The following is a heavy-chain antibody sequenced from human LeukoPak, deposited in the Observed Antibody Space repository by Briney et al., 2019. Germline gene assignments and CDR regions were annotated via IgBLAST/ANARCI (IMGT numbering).Heavy chain of an antibody. D-gene: IGHD3/OR15-3a*01. J-gene: IGHJ5*02. Sequence: PSQTLSLTCTVSGGSISSGSYYWSWIRQPPGKGLEWIGRIYTSGSTNYNPSLKSRVTISVDTSKNQFSLKLSSVTAADTAVYYCARGIIGLVTGLNWFDPWGQGTLVTVSS. CDR2: IYTSGST. V-gene: IGHV4-61*02. CDR1: GGSISSGSYY. CDR3: ARGIIGLVTGLNWFDP.